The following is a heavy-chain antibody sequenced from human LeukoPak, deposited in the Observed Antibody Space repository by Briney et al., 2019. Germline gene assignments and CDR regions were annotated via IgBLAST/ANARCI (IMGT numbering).Heavy chain of an antibody. D-gene: IGHD3-10*01. CDR2: IYYSGST. CDR3: ARAPQGRYYYGSGCWFDP. V-gene: IGHV4-39*01. CDR1: GGSISSSSYY. Sequence: PSETLSLTCTVSGGSISSSSYYWGWIRQPPGKGLEWIGSIYYSGSTYYNPSLKSRVTISVDTSKNQFSLKLSSVTAADTAVYYCARAPQGRYYYGSGCWFDPWGQGTLVTVSS. J-gene: IGHJ5*02.